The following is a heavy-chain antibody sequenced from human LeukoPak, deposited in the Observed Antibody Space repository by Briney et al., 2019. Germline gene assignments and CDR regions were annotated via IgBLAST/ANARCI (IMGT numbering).Heavy chain of an antibody. D-gene: IGHD3-22*01. Sequence: SETLSLTCTVSGGSISSYYWSWIRQPPGKGLEWIGYIYYSGSTNYNPSLKSRVTMSVDTSKNQFSLKLSSVTAADTAVYYCARDGASSGYYAIDAFDIWGQGTMVTVSS. J-gene: IGHJ3*02. V-gene: IGHV4-59*12. CDR3: ARDGASSGYYAIDAFDI. CDR1: GGSISSYY. CDR2: IYYSGST.